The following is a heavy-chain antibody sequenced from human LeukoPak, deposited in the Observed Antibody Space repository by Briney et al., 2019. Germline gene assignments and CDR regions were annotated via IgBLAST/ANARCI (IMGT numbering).Heavy chain of an antibody. CDR2: ISSSNNYI. CDR1: GFSISNYS. J-gene: IGHJ4*02. D-gene: IGHD6-19*01. Sequence: PGGSLRLSCVASGFSISNYSMNWVRQAPGKGLEWVSSISSSNNYIYYADSVKGRLTISRDNAKNSLYLQMNSLRAEDTAVYYCARGAGAVAATTFFDYWGQGTLVTVSS. V-gene: IGHV3-21*01. CDR3: ARGAGAVAATTFFDY.